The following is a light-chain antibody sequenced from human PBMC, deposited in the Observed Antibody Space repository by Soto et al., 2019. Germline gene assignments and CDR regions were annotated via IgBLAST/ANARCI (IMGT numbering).Light chain of an antibody. CDR1: QSVSSY. J-gene: IGKJ4*02. V-gene: IGKV3-11*01. CDR2: DAS. Sequence: EIVLTQSPATLSLSPGERATLSCRASQSVSSYLAWYQQKPGQAPRLLIYDASNRATGIPARFSGSGSGTDFTLTISSLEPEDFAVNYCQQRSNFLTFGGGTKVEIK. CDR3: QQRSNFLT.